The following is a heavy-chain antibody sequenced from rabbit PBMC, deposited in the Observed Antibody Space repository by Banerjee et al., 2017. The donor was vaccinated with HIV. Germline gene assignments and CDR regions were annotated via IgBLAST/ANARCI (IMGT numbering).Heavy chain of an antibody. Sequence: CWVRQAPGKGPEWIACIYGGAFRNTYYANWAKGRFTISKTSSTTVTLQMTSLTAADTATYFCARDLAGVIGWNFNLWGPGTLVTVS. J-gene: IGHJ4*01. V-gene: IGHV1S45*01. CDR2: IYGGAFRNT. D-gene: IGHD4-1*01. CDR3: ARDLAGVIGWNFNL.